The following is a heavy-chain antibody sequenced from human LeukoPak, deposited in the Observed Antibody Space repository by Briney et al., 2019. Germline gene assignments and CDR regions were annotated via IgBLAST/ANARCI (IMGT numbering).Heavy chain of an antibody. CDR3: ARDGGWTFDY. CDR2: ISSSGTPI. Sequence: GGSLRLSCAASGFTFNDYYMSWIRQAPGKGLECISYISSSGTPIYYADSLKGRFTISRDNAKNSLYLQMNSLRAEDTAVYYCARDGGWTFDYWGQGTLVTVSS. V-gene: IGHV3-11*01. D-gene: IGHD6-19*01. J-gene: IGHJ4*02. CDR1: GFTFNDYY.